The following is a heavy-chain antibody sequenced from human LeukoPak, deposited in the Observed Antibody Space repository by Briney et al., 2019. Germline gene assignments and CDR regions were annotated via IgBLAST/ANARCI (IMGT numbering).Heavy chain of an antibody. CDR3: ARGRFLEWFSLNYYMDV. CDR2: TYYRSKWYN. V-gene: IGHV6-1*01. D-gene: IGHD3-3*01. J-gene: IGHJ6*03. CDR1: GDSVSSNSAA. Sequence: SQTLSLTSAISGDSVSSNSAAWNWIRQSPSRGLEWLGRTYYRSKWYNDYAVSVKSRITINPDTSKNQFSLQLNSVTPEDTAVYYCARGRFLEWFSLNYYMDVWGKGTTVTVSS.